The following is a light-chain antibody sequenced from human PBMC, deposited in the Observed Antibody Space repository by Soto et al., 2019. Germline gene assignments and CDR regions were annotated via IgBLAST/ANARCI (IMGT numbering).Light chain of an antibody. CDR2: AAS. CDR1: QSISSH. J-gene: IGKJ1*01. V-gene: IGKV1-39*01. Sequence: DIQMTQSPSSLSASVGDRVTITCRASQSISSHLNWYQQKPGKAPKLLIYAASSLQSGVPSRFSGSGSGTDFTLTISSLQPEDFATYYCQQSYSTPPCTFGQGTKVDIK. CDR3: QQSYSTPPCT.